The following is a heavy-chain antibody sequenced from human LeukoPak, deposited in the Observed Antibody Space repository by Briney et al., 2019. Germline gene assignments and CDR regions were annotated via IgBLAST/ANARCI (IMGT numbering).Heavy chain of an antibody. J-gene: IGHJ4*02. CDR2: IIPIFDTA. D-gene: IGHD1-26*01. Sequence: SVKVSCKASGDTFNNHAISWVRQAPGQGLEWMGGIIPIFDTANYAQKFQGRVTITADESTSTAYMELSSLRSEDTAVYYCARKSVRYSGSYPSYYFDYWGQGTLVTVSS. CDR1: GDTFNNHA. CDR3: ARKSVRYSGSYPSYYFDY. V-gene: IGHV1-69*13.